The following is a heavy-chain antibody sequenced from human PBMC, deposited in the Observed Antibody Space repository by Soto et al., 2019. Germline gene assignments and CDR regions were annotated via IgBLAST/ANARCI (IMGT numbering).Heavy chain of an antibody. CDR1: GGSFNGYY. Sequence: QVQLQQWGAGLWKPSETISLTCAVFGGSFNGYYWSWIRQPPGKGMAWIGEINHSGSTNYNPSLKSRVTISVDTSKNQFSLKLSSVTAADTAVYYCARVTGRYYYGMDVWGQGTTVTVSS. J-gene: IGHJ6*02. V-gene: IGHV4-34*01. CDR3: ARVTGRYYYGMDV. CDR2: INHSGST.